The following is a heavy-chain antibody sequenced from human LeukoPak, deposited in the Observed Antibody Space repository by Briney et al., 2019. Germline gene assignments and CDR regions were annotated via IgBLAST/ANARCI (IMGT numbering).Heavy chain of an antibody. J-gene: IGHJ3*02. D-gene: IGHD3-22*01. CDR1: GFTFSSYE. Sequence: PGGSLRLSCVASGFTFSSYEMHWVLQAPGKGLEWVSYISSSGSTMYYADSVKGRFTISRDNAKNSLYLQMNSLRAEDTAFYYCARESSGGYYFDVFDIWGQGTMVTVSS. V-gene: IGHV3-48*03. CDR2: ISSSGSTM. CDR3: ARESSGGYYFDVFDI.